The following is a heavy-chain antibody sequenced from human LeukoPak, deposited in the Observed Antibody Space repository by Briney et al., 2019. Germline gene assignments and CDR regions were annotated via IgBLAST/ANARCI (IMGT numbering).Heavy chain of an antibody. D-gene: IGHD3-10*01. J-gene: IGHJ4*02. CDR2: IRSKANSYAT. CDR1: GFTFSGSA. Sequence: PGGSLRLSCAASGFTFSGSAMHWVCQASGKGLEWVGRIRSKANSYATAYAASVKGRFTISRDDSKNTAYLQMNSLKTEDTAVYYCLVWFGELDYFDYWGQGTLVTVSS. V-gene: IGHV3-73*01. CDR3: LVWFGELDYFDY.